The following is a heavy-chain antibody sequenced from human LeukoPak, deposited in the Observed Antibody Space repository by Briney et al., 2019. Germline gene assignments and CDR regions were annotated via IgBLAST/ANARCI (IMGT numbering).Heavy chain of an antibody. D-gene: IGHD5-18*01. J-gene: IGHJ1*01. Sequence: SETLSLTCAVSGGSISSSSYYWGWIRQPPGNWLGWIGSIYYSGSTYYNPSLKSRVTISVDTSKNQFSLKLSSVTAADTAVYYCARDRSSSYEPLAEYFQHWGQGTLVTVSS. CDR3: ARDRSSSYEPLAEYFQH. CDR2: IYYSGST. CDR1: GGSISSSSYY. V-gene: IGHV4-39*07.